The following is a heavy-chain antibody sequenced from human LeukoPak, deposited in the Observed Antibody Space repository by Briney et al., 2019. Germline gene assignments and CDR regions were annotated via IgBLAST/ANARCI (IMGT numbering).Heavy chain of an antibody. CDR1: GFTFSSYS. V-gene: IGHV3-48*01. J-gene: IGHJ4*02. Sequence: GGSLRLSCAASGFTFSSYSMNWVRQAPGKGLEWVSYISSSSSTTYYADSVKGRFTISRDNSKNTLYLQMNSLRAEDTAVYYCAKKGATTEDFDYWGQGTLVTVSS. D-gene: IGHD1-26*01. CDR3: AKKGATTEDFDY. CDR2: ISSSSSTT.